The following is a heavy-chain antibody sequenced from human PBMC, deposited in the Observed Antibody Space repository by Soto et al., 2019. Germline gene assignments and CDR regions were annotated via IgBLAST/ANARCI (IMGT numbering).Heavy chain of an antibody. CDR3: ARSKHSSGWYSPYYGMDV. Sequence: SGPTLVNPTQTLTLTCTFSGFSLSTSGMCVSWIRQPPGKALEWLALIDWDDDKYYSTSLKTRLTISKDTSKNQVVLTMTNMDPVDTATYYCARSKHSSGWYSPYYGMDVRGQGTTVTVSS. J-gene: IGHJ6*02. D-gene: IGHD6-19*01. CDR1: GFSLSTSGMC. V-gene: IGHV2-70*01. CDR2: IDWDDDK.